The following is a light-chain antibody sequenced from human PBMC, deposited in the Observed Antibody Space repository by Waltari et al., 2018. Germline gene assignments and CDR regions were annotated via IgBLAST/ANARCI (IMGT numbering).Light chain of an antibody. Sequence: QSALTQPASVSGSPGQSITISCTGSSSYVGGDDSVSWYEDHPGQAPKVIIYDLNKRPSGVSDRFSGSKSGNTASLTISGLQAEDEATFYCSSQSTKNGVIFGGGTKVTVL. CDR3: SSQSTKNGVI. V-gene: IGLV2-14*03. J-gene: IGLJ2*01. CDR1: SSYVGGDDS. CDR2: DLN.